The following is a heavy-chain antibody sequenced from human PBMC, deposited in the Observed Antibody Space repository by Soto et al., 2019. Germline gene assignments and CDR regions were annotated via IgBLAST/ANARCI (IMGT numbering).Heavy chain of an antibody. D-gene: IGHD2-2*01. CDR1: GGTFSSYA. CDR3: ARVAPDIVVVPAAIGGAFDI. CDR2: IIPIFGTA. V-gene: IGHV1-69*06. J-gene: IGHJ3*02. Sequence: EASVKVSCKASGGTFSSYAISWVRQAPGQGLEWMGGIIPIFGTANYAQKFQGRVTITADKSTSTAYMELSSLRSEDTAVYYCARVAPDIVVVPAAIGGAFDIWGQGTMVTVSS.